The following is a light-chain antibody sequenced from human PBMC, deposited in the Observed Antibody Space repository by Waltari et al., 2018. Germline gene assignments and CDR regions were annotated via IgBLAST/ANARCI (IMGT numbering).Light chain of an antibody. CDR1: SSNIGSNL. CDR2: RSD. CDR3: AAWDDSLNGHWV. Sequence: QSVLTQPPSASGTPGPRVTIPCSCSSSNIGSNLVNWYQQVPGKAPKLLIYRSDQRPSGVPDRFSGSKSGSSASLAISGLQAEDEADYYCAAWDDSLNGHWVFGGGTKVTVL. J-gene: IGLJ3*02. V-gene: IGLV1-44*01.